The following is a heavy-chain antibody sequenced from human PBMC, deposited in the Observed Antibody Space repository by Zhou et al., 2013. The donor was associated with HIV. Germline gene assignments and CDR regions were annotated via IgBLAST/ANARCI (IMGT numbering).Heavy chain of an antibody. Sequence: QVQLVQSGAEVKKPGSSVKVSCKASGGTFSSYAISWVRQAPGQGLEWMGRIIPILGIANYAQKFQGRVTITADKSTSTAYMELSSLRSEDTAVYYCAREGIYGGNYRVARGVLYIWGRRDEWSPSLQ. J-gene: IGHJ3*02. CDR1: GGTFSSYA. CDR2: IIPILGIA. CDR3: AREGIYGGNYRVARGVLYI. V-gene: IGHV1-69*04. D-gene: IGHD4-4*01.